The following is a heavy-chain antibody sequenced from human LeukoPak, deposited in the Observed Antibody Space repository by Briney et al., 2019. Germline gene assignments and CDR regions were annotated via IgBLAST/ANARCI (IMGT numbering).Heavy chain of an antibody. Sequence: SETLSLTCAVSGGSINSSSYYWGWIRQPTGKGLEWIGSIYYSGSTYYNPSLKSRVSISVDTSKYQFSLKLSSGTAADTAVYYCARHAIVVVKNNNWFDPWGQGTLVTVSS. CDR1: GGSINSSSYY. CDR3: ARHAIVVVKNNNWFDP. J-gene: IGHJ5*02. CDR2: IYYSGST. V-gene: IGHV4-39*01. D-gene: IGHD3-22*01.